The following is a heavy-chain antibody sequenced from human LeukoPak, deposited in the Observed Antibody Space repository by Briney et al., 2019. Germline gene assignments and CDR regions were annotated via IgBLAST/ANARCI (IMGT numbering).Heavy chain of an antibody. CDR3: ARDKRELRQVGAFDI. CDR1: GGSISSYY. J-gene: IGHJ3*02. CDR2: IYTSGST. V-gene: IGHV4-4*07. Sequence: SETLSLTCTVSGGSISSYYWSWIRQPAGKGLEWIGRIYTSGSTNYNPSLKSRVTMSVDTSKNQFSLKLSSVTAADTAVYYCARDKRELRQVGAFDIWDQGTMVTVSS. D-gene: IGHD1-26*01.